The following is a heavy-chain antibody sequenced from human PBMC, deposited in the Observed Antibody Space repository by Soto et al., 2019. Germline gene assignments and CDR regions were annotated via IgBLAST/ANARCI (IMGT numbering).Heavy chain of an antibody. CDR2: ISAYNGNT. D-gene: IGHD6-13*01. CDR1: GYTFTIYG. J-gene: IGHJ6*02. CDR3: ARELSSWYDYYGMDV. Sequence: ASLKVSCKASGYTFTIYGISWVRQAPGQGLEWMGWISAYNGNTNYAQKLQGRVTMTTDTSTSTAYMELRSLRSDDTAVYYCARELSSWYDYYGMDVWGQGTTVTVSS. V-gene: IGHV1-18*01.